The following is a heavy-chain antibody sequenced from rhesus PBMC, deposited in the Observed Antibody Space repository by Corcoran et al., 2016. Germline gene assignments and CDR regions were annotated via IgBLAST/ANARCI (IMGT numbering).Heavy chain of an antibody. D-gene: IGHD6S26*01. CDR2: IDPSDSDT. CDR1: GYSFTSYW. V-gene: IGHV5-20*01. Sequence: EVQLVQSGAEVKRPGESLKISCKTSGYSFTSYWISWVGQMPGKGLECMGAIDPSDSDTRYNPSFQGQVTIAADKSISTAYLQWSRLKASDTATYYCAKSPIAAAGLNYWGQGVLVTVSS. J-gene: IGHJ4*01. CDR3: AKSPIAAAGLNY.